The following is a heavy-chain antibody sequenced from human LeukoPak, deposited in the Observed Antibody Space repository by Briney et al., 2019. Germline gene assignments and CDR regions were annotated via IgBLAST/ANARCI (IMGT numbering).Heavy chain of an antibody. CDR3: ARGGIQYYYDSSGYRAEYLQH. CDR1: GGTFTNYA. J-gene: IGHJ1*01. D-gene: IGHD3-22*01. V-gene: IGHV1-69*04. Sequence: SVNVSCTASGGTFTNYAINWVRQAPGQGLEWMGKIIPILGIANYAQKFQGRVTITADKSTSTAYMELSSLRSEDTAVYYCARGGIQYYYDSSGYRAEYLQHWGQGTLVTVSS. CDR2: IIPILGIA.